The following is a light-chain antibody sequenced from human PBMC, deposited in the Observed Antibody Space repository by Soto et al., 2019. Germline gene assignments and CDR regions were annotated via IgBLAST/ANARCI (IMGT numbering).Light chain of an antibody. CDR1: QSVSSY. J-gene: IGKJ5*01. CDR3: QQRSNWLIT. CDR2: DAS. Sequence: EIVLTQSPATLSLPPGERATLSCRASQSVSSYLAWYQQKPGQAPRLLIYDASNRATGIPARFSGSGSGTDFTLTXSSLEPEDFAVYYCQQRSNWLITFGQGTRLEIK. V-gene: IGKV3-11*01.